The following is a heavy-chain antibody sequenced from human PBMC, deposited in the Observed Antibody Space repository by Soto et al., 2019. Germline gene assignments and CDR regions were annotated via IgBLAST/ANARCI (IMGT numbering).Heavy chain of an antibody. CDR2: ISSSSSTI. J-gene: IGHJ4*02. Sequence: PGGSLRLSCAASGFTFSTYSMNWVRQAPGKGLEWVSYISSSSSTIFYTDSVKGRFTVSRDNAKNSLYLQMSSLRAEDTAFYYCARPTYYYDSSGPPAYWGQGTLVTVSS. CDR3: ARPTYYYDSSGPPAY. D-gene: IGHD3-22*01. CDR1: GFTFSTYS. V-gene: IGHV3-48*01.